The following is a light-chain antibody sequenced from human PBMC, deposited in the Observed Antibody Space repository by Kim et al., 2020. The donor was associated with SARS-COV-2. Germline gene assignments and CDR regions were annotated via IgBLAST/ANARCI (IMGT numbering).Light chain of an antibody. Sequence: SNYLNWYQQKLGKAPKLLIYDASNLETGVPSRFSGSGFGTEFSLTISGLQPEDFATYYCQQYTTLLSVTFGGGTKLEI. CDR1: SNY. CDR3: QQYTTLLSVT. CDR2: DAS. V-gene: IGKV1-33*01. J-gene: IGKJ4*01.